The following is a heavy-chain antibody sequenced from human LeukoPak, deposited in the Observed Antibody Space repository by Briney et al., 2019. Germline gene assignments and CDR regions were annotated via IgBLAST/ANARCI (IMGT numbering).Heavy chain of an antibody. J-gene: IGHJ4*02. V-gene: IGHV1-46*01. CDR3: ARRSTLYSSGWFYFDY. Sequence: ASVKVSWKASGYTFTSYYMHWVRQAPGQGLEWMGIINPSGGSTSYAQKFQGRVTMTRDTSTSTVYMELSSLRSEDTAVYYCARRSTLYSSGWFYFDYWGQGTLVTVSS. CDR1: GYTFTSYY. D-gene: IGHD6-19*01. CDR2: INPSGGST.